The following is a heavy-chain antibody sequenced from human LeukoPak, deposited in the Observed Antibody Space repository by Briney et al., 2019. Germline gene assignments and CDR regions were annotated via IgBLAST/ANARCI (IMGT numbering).Heavy chain of an antibody. V-gene: IGHV3-48*01. D-gene: IGHD3-10*01. CDR2: ISSSSGTI. CDR1: GFTFSRYS. J-gene: IGHJ4*02. Sequence: PGGSLRLSCAASGFTFSRYSMNWVRQAPGKGLEWVSYISSSSGTIYYADSVKGRFTISRDNAKNSLYLQMNSLRAEDTAVYYCARTPTYYYGSGSSQDAYYFDYWGQGTLVTVSS. CDR3: ARTPTYYYGSGSSQDAYYFDY.